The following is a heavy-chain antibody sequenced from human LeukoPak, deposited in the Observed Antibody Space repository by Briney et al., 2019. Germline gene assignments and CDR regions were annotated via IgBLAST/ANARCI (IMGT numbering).Heavy chain of an antibody. V-gene: IGHV1-2*04. D-gene: IGHD1-26*01. CDR2: INPNSGGT. CDR3: ARDHRKSGSYKFSWGYLVGEFDY. J-gene: IGHJ4*02. Sequence: ASVTVSCKASGYTFTGYYMHWVRQAPGQGLEWMGWINPNSGGTNYAQKFQGWVTMTRDTSISTAYMELSRLRSDDTAVYYCARDHRKSGSYKFSWGYLVGEFDYWGQGTLVTVSS. CDR1: GYTFTGYY.